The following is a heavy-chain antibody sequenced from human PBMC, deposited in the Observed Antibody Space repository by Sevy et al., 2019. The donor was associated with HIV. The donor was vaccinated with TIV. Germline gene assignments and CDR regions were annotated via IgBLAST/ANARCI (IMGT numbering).Heavy chain of an antibody. V-gene: IGHV3-7*01. CDR1: GFTFSSYW. CDR3: ARGDLVSQRPSHFDY. D-gene: IGHD6-13*01. J-gene: IGHJ4*01. Sequence: GGSLRLSCAASGFTFSSYWMSWVRQAPGKGLEWVANIKQDGSEKYYVDSVKGRFTISRDNAKNSLYLQMNSLRAEDTAVYYCARGDLVSQRPSHFDYWGQEPWSPSPQ. CDR2: IKQDGSEK.